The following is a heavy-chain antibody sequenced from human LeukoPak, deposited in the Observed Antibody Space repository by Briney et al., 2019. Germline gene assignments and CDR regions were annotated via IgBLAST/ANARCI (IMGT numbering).Heavy chain of an antibody. D-gene: IGHD6-19*01. CDR2: VSWNSGSI. J-gene: IGHJ6*03. CDR1: GFTFDDYA. V-gene: IGHV3-9*03. CDR3: AKAVAPYYYMDV. Sequence: GGSLRLSCAASGFTFDDYAMDWVRQAPGKGQEWVSGVSWNSGSIGYADSVKGRFTISRDNAKNSLYLQMNSLRAEDMALYYCAKAVAPYYYMDVWGKGTTVIVSS.